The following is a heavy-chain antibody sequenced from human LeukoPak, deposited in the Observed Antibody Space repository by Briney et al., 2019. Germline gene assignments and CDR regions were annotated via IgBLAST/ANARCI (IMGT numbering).Heavy chain of an antibody. V-gene: IGHV4-59*01. CDR3: ARDRRNYYYYGMDV. J-gene: IGHJ6*02. Sequence: SETLSLTCTVSGGSISSYYWCWIRQPPGKGLEWIGYIYYSGSTNYNPSLKSRVTISVDTSKNQFSLKLSSVTAADTAVYYCARDRRNYYYYGMDVWGQGTTVTVSS. CDR2: IYYSGST. CDR1: GGSISSYY.